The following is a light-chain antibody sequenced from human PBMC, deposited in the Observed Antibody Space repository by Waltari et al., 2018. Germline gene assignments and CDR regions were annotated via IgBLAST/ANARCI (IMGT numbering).Light chain of an antibody. Sequence: SALTQPRSVSGSPGQSVTLSCTGTSHAVVYYNYVSWYQQHPGKAPKVMIYDVSNRPSGVPDRFSGSKSGNTASLTISGLQTDDEADYYCCSYAGNYPYVFGTGTEVTVL. CDR2: DVS. V-gene: IGLV2-11*01. CDR3: CSYAGNYPYV. CDR1: SHAVVYYNY. J-gene: IGLJ1*01.